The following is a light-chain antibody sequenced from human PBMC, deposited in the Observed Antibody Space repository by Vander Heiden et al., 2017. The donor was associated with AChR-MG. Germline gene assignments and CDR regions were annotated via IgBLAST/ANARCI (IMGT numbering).Light chain of an antibody. CDR3: QQYNNYPFT. V-gene: IGKV1-5*03. CDR1: QDISTY. J-gene: IGKJ2*01. Sequence: DIQVTQSPSTLSASVGDRVTITCRASQDISTYLAWYQQKPGKAPNLLIYKASDLETGVPSRFSGSGSGTEFTLTISSLQPGDFATYYCQQYNNYPFTFGQGTKLEIK. CDR2: KAS.